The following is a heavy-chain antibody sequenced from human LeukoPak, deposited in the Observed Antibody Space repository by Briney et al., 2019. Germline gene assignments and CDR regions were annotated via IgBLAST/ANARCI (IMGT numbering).Heavy chain of an antibody. J-gene: IGHJ6*02. CDR1: GFTFSSYA. D-gene: IGHD2-21*02. CDR3: AKDRAYCGGDCYSDYYYYGMDV. CDR2: ISGSGGST. V-gene: IGHV3-23*01. Sequence: PGGSLRLSCAASGFTFSSYAMSWVRQAPGKGLEWVSAISGSGGSTYYADSVKGRFTISRDNSKNTLYLQMNSLRAEDTAVYYCAKDRAYCGGDCYSDYYYYGMDVWGQGTTVTVSS.